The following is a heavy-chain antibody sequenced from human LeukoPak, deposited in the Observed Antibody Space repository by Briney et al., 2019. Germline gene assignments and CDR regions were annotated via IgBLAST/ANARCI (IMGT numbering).Heavy chain of an antibody. D-gene: IGHD3-10*01. V-gene: IGHV5-51*01. CDR3: ARFEIPTYGSGRTQRDY. Sequence: GESLKISCKGSGYSFTSYWIGWVLQLPGKGLEWMVIIYPGDSDTRYSPSFQGQVTISADKSISTAYLQWSSLKASDTAMYYCARFEIPTYGSGRTQRDYWGQGTLVTVSS. J-gene: IGHJ4*02. CDR2: IYPGDSDT. CDR1: GYSFTSYW.